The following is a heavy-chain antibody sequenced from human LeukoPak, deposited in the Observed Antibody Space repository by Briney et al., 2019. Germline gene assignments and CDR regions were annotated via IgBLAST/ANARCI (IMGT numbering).Heavy chain of an antibody. V-gene: IGHV4-4*02. CDR2: INHRGAT. D-gene: IGHD1-7*01. CDR3: ASQQLGLQT. Sequence: PSGTLSLTCAVSGASISTANWWTWVRQPPEKGLEWIGEINHRGATDYNPSLRTRVTMSVDKSKNEFSLNLNSVTAADTAVYYCASQQLGLQTWGQGHLLTVSS. CDR1: GASISTANW. J-gene: IGHJ5*02.